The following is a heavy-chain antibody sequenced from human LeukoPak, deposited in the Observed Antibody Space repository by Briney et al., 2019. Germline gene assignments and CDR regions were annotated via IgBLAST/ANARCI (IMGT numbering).Heavy chain of an antibody. V-gene: IGHV4-39*07. J-gene: IGHJ4*02. D-gene: IGHD4-23*01. CDR2: VYYSGST. CDR1: GDSISSSSYN. CDR3: ARSARSTVVTPDDY. Sequence: SETLSLTCTVSGDSISSSSYNWGWIRQPPGKGLEWFGSVYYSGSTYYYLSLKSRVTISIDTSKNQFSLKLSSVTAADTAVYYCARSARSTVVTPDDYWGQGTLVTVSS.